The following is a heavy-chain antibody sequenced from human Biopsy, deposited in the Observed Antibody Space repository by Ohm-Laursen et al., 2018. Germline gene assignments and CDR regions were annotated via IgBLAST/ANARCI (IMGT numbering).Heavy chain of an antibody. CDR3: ARELVDMATLDYHFDR. CDR2: VFYTGTT. Sequence: TLSLTCVVSGGSVNSDTSCWSWIRQPPGKGLEWIGYVFYTGTTNYSPSLKSRVTISLDTSRNQFSLRLSSVTAADTAMYYCARELVDMATLDYHFDRWGRGTLVTVSS. J-gene: IGHJ4*02. V-gene: IGHV4-61*01. CDR1: GGSVNSDTSC. D-gene: IGHD5-24*01.